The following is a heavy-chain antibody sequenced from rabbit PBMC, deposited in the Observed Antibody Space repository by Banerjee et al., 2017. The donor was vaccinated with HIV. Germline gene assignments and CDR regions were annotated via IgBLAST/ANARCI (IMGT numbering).Heavy chain of an antibody. Sequence: QEQLVESGGGLVQPGASLTLTCTASGFSFSSGYWICWVRQAPGKGLEWIGCIGAGSGATYYATWAKGRFTISRTSSTTVTLQMTSLTAADTATYFCARGVVVLTYGMDLWGPGTLVTVS. J-gene: IGHJ6*01. CDR3: ARGVVVLTYGMDL. V-gene: IGHV1S45*01. CDR2: IGAGSGAT. D-gene: IGHD1-1*01. CDR1: GFSFSSGYW.